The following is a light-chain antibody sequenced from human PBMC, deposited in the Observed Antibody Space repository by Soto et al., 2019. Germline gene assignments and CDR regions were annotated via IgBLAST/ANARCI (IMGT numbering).Light chain of an antibody. CDR1: SFNIGTYS. CDR2: SND. CDR3: ASWDDSLNALV. J-gene: IGLJ2*01. V-gene: IGLV1-44*01. Sequence: QAVVTQPPSACATPGQRVTISCSGSSFNIGTYSVTWYQQLPGTAPKLLIYSNDQRPAGVPARFSGSKSGTSASLGISGLQSGDEADYYCASWDDSLNALVFGGRTKLTVL.